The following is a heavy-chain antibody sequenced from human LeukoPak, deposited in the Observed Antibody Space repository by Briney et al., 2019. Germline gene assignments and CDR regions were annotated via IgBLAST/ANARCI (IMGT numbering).Heavy chain of an antibody. D-gene: IGHD4-17*01. V-gene: IGHV4-61*01. CDR3: ASLRILDDYGDYSY. Sequence: SETLSLTCTVSGGSVSSGSYYWSWIRQPPGKGLEWIGYIYYSGSTNYNSSLKTRVTISVDTSKNQLSLKLSSVTAADTAVYYCASLRILDDYGDYSYWGQGTLVTVSS. J-gene: IGHJ4*02. CDR1: GGSVSSGSYY. CDR2: IYYSGST.